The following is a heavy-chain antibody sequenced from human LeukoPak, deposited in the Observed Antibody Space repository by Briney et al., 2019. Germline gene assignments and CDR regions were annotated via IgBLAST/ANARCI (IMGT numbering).Heavy chain of an antibody. V-gene: IGHV3-9*01. D-gene: IGHD3-3*02. CDR2: ISWNSGSI. J-gene: IGHJ4*02. Sequence: PGRSLRLSCAASGFTFDDYAMHWARHAPGKGLEWVSGISWNSGSIVYADSVKGRFTISRDNAKNSLYLQMNSLRAEDTALYYCAKLAGHFDYWGQGTLVTVSS. CDR3: AKLAGHFDY. CDR1: GFTFDDYA.